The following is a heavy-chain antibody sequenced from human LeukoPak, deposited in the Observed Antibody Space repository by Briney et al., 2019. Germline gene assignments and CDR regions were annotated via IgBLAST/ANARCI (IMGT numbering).Heavy chain of an antibody. CDR3: ARQLGYCSDGSCYFDY. J-gene: IGHJ4*02. CDR2: INTSGGRT. D-gene: IGHD2-15*01. V-gene: IGHV3-23*01. Sequence: GGSLRLSCAASGFTFSNYAMSWVSQGPGRRLECVSAINTSGGRTYYADSVKGRFTISRDNSKNTLHLQMNSLRAEDTAVYHCARQLGYCSDGSCYFDYWGQGTLVTVSS. CDR1: GFTFSNYA.